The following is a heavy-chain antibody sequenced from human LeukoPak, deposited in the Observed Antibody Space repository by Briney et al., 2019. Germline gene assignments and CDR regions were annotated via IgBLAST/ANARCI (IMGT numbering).Heavy chain of an antibody. CDR2: INSDGSST. D-gene: IGHD5-24*01. Sequence: GGSLRLSCAASGFTFSSYWMHWVRQAPGKGLAWVSRINSDGSSTSYADSVKGRFTISRDNAKNTLYLQMNSLRAEDTAVYYCAGDAVPRRDGYNDYWGQGTLVTVSS. J-gene: IGHJ4*02. CDR1: GFTFSSYW. V-gene: IGHV3-74*01. CDR3: AGDAVPRRDGYNDY.